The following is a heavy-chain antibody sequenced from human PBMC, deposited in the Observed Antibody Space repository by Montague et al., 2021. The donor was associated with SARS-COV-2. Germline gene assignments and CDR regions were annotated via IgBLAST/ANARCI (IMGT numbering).Heavy chain of an antibody. J-gene: IGHJ4*02. CDR1: GGSISSPDYY. V-gene: IGHV4-39*01. Sequence: SETLSLTCTVSGGSISSPDYYCGWIRQSPGKVLECIGSISYAGRTYYNPSLRSRVSFSMDPSKNHFSLSLNSVTAADTAVYFCARQLPSYCSTNKCYPYYSDVRGPGALVTVSS. CDR3: ARQLPSYCSTNKCYPYYSDV. D-gene: IGHD2-2*01. CDR2: ISYAGRT.